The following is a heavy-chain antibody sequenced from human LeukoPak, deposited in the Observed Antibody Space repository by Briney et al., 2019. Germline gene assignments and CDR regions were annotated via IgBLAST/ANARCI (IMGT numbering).Heavy chain of an antibody. V-gene: IGHV4-34*01. Sequence: SKTLSLTCAVYGGSFSGYYWSWIRQPPGKGLEWIGEINHSGSTNYNPSLKSRVTISVDTSKNQFSLKLSSVTAADTAVYYCARGLGNYYDSSGYYSFDYWGQGTLVTVSS. D-gene: IGHD3-22*01. CDR1: GGSFSGYY. CDR2: INHSGST. CDR3: ARGLGNYYDSSGYYSFDY. J-gene: IGHJ4*02.